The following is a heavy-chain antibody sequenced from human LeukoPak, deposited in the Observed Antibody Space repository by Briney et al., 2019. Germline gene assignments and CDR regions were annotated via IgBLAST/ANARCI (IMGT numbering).Heavy chain of an antibody. J-gene: IGHJ4*02. D-gene: IGHD3-10*01. Sequence: SETLSLTCTVSGGSIGSSSYYWGWIRQPPGKGLEWIGSIYYSGSTYYNPSLKSRVTISVDTSKNQFSLKLSSVTAADTAVYYCARATMVRGVIIGHFDYWGQGTLVTVSS. CDR1: GGSIGSSSYY. V-gene: IGHV4-39*07. CDR3: ARATMVRGVIIGHFDY. CDR2: IYYSGST.